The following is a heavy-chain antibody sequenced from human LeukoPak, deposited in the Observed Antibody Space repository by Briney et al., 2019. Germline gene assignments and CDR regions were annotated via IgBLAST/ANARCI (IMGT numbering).Heavy chain of an antibody. CDR2: ISAYNGNT. Sequence: ASVKVSCKASGYTFTSYGISWVRQAPGQGLEWMGWISAYNGNTNYAQKLQGRVTMTTDTSTSTAYMELRSLRSGDTAVYYCASAGLGGWAFDIWGQGTMVTVSS. CDR3: ASAGLGGWAFDI. J-gene: IGHJ3*02. D-gene: IGHD6-19*01. CDR1: GYTFTSYG. V-gene: IGHV1-18*01.